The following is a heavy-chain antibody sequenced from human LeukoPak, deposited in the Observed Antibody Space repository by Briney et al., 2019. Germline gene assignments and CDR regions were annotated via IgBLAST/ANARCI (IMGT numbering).Heavy chain of an antibody. CDR1: GGSFSGYY. Sequence: PSETLSLTCAVYGGSFSGYYWSWIRQPPGKGLEWIGEINHSGSTNYNPSLKSRVTISVDTSKNQFSLKLSSVTAADTAVYYCARDQSSYGMDVWGQGTTVTVSS. CDR2: INHSGST. V-gene: IGHV4-34*01. CDR3: ARDQSSYGMDV. J-gene: IGHJ6*02. D-gene: IGHD3-10*01.